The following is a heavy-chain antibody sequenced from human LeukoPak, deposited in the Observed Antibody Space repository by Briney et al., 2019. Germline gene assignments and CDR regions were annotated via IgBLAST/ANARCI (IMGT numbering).Heavy chain of an antibody. D-gene: IGHD6-13*01. J-gene: IGHJ4*02. CDR1: VFTFSSYS. Sequence: GGSLILSCASSVFTFSSYSIRWARRAPGKGLEWVSSISSGSSYIYYADSVKGRFTNSRDNAKNPLSLQMNSLRAEDTAVYFCARAPYTSSSRHFDYWGQGTLVTVSS. CDR2: ISSGSSYI. V-gene: IGHV3-21*01. CDR3: ARAPYTSSSRHFDY.